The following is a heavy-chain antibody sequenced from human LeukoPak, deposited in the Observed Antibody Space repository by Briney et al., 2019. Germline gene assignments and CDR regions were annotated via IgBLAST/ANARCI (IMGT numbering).Heavy chain of an antibody. V-gene: IGHV3-53*01. CDR2: IYSGGST. CDR1: EFSVGSNY. J-gene: IGHJ3*02. D-gene: IGHD4-17*01. CDR3: ASTMTTVTTGAFDI. Sequence: RGSLRLSCAASEFSVGSNYMTWVRQAPGKGLEWVSLIYSGGSTYYADSVKGRFTISRDNSKNTLYLQMNSLRAEDTAVYYCASTMTTVTTGAFDIWGQGTMVTVSS.